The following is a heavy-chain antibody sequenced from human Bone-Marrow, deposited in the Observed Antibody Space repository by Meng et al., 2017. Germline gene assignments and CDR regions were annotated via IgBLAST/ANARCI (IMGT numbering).Heavy chain of an antibody. CDR1: GCTFSSYW. V-gene: IGHV3-74*01. CDR2: INTDGGGK. CDR3: GRGSPTDY. J-gene: IGHJ4*02. Sequence: EVQLAESGGGSVPPGGSLRLSCAASGCTFSSYWMHWVRRAPGKGLVWVSRINTDGGGKNYADSVKGRFTISRDNAKNTLYLQINSLRAEDTAVYYCGRGSPTDYWGQGTLVTVSS.